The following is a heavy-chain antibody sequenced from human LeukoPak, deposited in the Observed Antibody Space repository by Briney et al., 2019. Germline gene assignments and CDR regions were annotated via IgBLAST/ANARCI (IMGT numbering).Heavy chain of an antibody. CDR1: GGSISSYY. J-gene: IGHJ4*02. Sequence: ASETLSLTCTDSGGSISSYYWSWIRQPPGKGLEWIGYIYYSGSNNYNPSLKSRVTISVDTSKNQFSLKLSSVTAADTAVYYCASYGSGSYYMGFDYWGQGTLVTVSS. D-gene: IGHD3-10*01. V-gene: IGHV4-59*01. CDR2: IYYSGSN. CDR3: ASYGSGSYYMGFDY.